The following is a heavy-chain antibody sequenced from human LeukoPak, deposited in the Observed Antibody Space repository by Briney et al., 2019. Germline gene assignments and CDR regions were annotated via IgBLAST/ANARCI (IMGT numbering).Heavy chain of an antibody. V-gene: IGHV5-51*01. CDR3: ARAPPMGYDSSGPDY. CDR2: IYPGDSDT. CDR1: GYSFTSYW. J-gene: IGHJ4*02. Sequence: GESLKISCKGSGYSFTSYWVGWVRQMPGKGLEWMGIIYPGDSDTRYSPSFQGQVTISADKSISTAYLQWSSLKASDTAMYYCARAPPMGYDSSGPDYWGQGTLVTVSS. D-gene: IGHD3-22*01.